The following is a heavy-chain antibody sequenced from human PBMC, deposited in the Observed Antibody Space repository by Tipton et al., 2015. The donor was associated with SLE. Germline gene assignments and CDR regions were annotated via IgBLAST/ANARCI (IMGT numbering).Heavy chain of an antibody. Sequence: TLSLTCTVSGGSISSGGYYWSWIRQHPGKGLEWIGYIYYSGNTYYNPSLKSRVSISVDTSKNQFSLKLSSVTAADTAVYYCARGTFSWAFDIWGQGTMVTVSS. CDR1: GGSISSGGYY. V-gene: IGHV4-31*03. D-gene: IGHD3-16*01. J-gene: IGHJ3*02. CDR2: IYYSGNT. CDR3: ARGTFSWAFDI.